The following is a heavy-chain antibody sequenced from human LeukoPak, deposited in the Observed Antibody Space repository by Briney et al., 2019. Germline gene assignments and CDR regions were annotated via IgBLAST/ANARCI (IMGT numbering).Heavy chain of an antibody. CDR2: ISGSGGST. J-gene: IGHJ3*02. Sequence: GGSLRLSCAASGFTFSSYAMSWVRQAPGKGLEWVSAISGSGGSTYYADSVKGRFTISRDNSKNTLYLQMNSLRAEDTAVYYCAKSTYDSSGYYFLADAFDIWGQGTMVTVSS. V-gene: IGHV3-23*01. D-gene: IGHD3-22*01. CDR3: AKSTYDSSGYYFLADAFDI. CDR1: GFTFSSYA.